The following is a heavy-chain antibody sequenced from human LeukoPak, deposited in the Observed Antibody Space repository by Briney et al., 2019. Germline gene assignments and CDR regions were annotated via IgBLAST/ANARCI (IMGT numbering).Heavy chain of an antibody. J-gene: IGHJ4*02. D-gene: IGHD4-11*01. CDR2: INHSGST. V-gene: IGHV4-34*01. Sequence: SETLSLTCAVYGGSFSGYYWSWIRQPPGKGLEWIGEINHSGSTNYNPSLKSRVTISVDTSKNQFSLKLSSVTAADTAVYYCARRTVTTVFDTEASPTFDYWGQGTLVTVSS. CDR3: ARRTVTTVFDTEASPTFDY. CDR1: GGSFSGYY.